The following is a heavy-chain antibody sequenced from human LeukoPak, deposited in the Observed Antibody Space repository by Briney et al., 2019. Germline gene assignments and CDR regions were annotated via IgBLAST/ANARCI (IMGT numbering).Heavy chain of an antibody. J-gene: IGHJ4*02. CDR3: AKDYRGHCSGSSCYFDY. CDR2: LYYDGSDH. V-gene: IGHV3-30*02. Sequence: GGSLRLSCAASGFNFFAYGMHWVRQAPGKGLEWVASLYYDGSDHYSRDSVKGRFTVSRDNSKNTLYLQVASVRAEDTAFYYCAKDYRGHCSGSSCYFDYWGQGTLVTVSS. CDR1: GFNFFAYG. D-gene: IGHD2-2*01.